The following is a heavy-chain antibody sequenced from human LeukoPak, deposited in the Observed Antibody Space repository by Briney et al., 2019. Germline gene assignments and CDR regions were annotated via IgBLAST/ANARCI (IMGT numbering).Heavy chain of an antibody. CDR2: VDPEDGET. J-gene: IGHJ4*02. D-gene: IGHD6-19*01. Sequence: GASVKVSCKVSGYTFTDYYMHWVQQAPGKGLEWMGLVDPEDGETIYAEKFQGRVTITADTSTDTAYMELSSLRSEDTAVYYCATGIAVAGIPYYFDYWGQGTLATVSS. V-gene: IGHV1-69-2*01. CDR3: ATGIAVAGIPYYFDY. CDR1: GYTFTDYY.